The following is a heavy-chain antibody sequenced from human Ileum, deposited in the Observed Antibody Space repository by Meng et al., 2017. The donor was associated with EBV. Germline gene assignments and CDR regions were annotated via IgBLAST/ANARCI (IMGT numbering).Heavy chain of an antibody. CDR3: ASKSEGYDH. CDR1: GLTVSSNY. J-gene: IGHJ4*02. CDR2: IYTGGST. V-gene: IGHV3-53*01. D-gene: IGHD5-12*01. Sequence: VRVVVVGGGVLPPGGALSLACAASGLTVSSNYMSWVRQAPGKGLEWVSVIYTGGSTYYADSVKGRFTISRDNSKNTLYLQMNSLRGEDTAVYYCASKSEGYDHWGQGTLVTVSS.